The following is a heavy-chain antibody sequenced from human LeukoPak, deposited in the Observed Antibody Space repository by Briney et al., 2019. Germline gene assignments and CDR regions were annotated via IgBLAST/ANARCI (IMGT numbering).Heavy chain of an antibody. Sequence: GPTLRISCPDTGVTFSSLGMSWVRKAPGKGLEWVANIKQDGSEKYYVDSVKGRFTISRDNAKNSLYLQMNSLRAEDTAVYYCARRKYYYEDRDAFDIWGQGTMVTVSS. CDR3: ARRKYYYEDRDAFDI. V-gene: IGHV3-7*01. D-gene: IGHD3-22*01. J-gene: IGHJ3*02. CDR2: IKQDGSEK. CDR1: GVTFSSLG.